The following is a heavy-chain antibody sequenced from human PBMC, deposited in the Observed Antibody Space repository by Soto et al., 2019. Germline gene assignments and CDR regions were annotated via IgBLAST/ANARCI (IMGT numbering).Heavy chain of an antibody. CDR2: IIPIFGTA. CDR3: AREIEVPDKSSFYGIDV. V-gene: IGHV1-69*01. J-gene: IGHJ6*02. Sequence: QVQLVQSGAEVKKPGSSVKVSCKASGGTFSSYAISWVRQAPGQGLEWMGGIIPIFGTANYAQKFQGRVTITAAESTSTAYMELSSLRSEDTAVYYCAREIEVPDKSSFYGIDVWGQGTTVTVSS. CDR1: GGTFSSYA. D-gene: IGHD3-10*01.